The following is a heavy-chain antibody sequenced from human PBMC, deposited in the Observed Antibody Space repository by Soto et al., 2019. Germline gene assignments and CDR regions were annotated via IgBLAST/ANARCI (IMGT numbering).Heavy chain of an antibody. CDR2: IIPIFGTA. CDR1: GGTFSSYA. V-gene: IGHV1-69*13. D-gene: IGHD2-15*01. J-gene: IGHJ4*02. Sequence: SVKVSCKASGGTFSSYAISWMRQAPGQGLEWMGGIIPIFGTANYAQKFQGRVTITADECTSTAYMELSSLRSEDTAVYYCARESRYCSGGSCYSLPGIDYWGQGTLVTVSS. CDR3: ARESRYCSGGSCYSLPGIDY.